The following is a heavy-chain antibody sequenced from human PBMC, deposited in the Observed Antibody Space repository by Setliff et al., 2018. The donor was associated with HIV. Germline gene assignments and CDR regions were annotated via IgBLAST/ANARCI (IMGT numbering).Heavy chain of an antibody. CDR3: ARVSRDLYGHLDGFDI. D-gene: IGHD3-10*01. Sequence: LGESLKISCKGSGYSFSTYWIAWVRQMPGRGLEVMGLIYPDDSDTKYSPSFQGQVTISVDKSFNTAYLQWSSLRASDTTMYYCARVSRDLYGHLDGFDIWGHGTMVTVSS. J-gene: IGHJ3*02. CDR2: IYPDDSDT. CDR1: GYSFSTYW. V-gene: IGHV5-51*01.